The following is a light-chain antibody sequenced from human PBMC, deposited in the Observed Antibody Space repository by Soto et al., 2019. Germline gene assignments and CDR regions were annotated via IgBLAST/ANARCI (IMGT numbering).Light chain of an antibody. J-gene: IGKJ5*01. Sequence: EIPMTQSPSTLSGSVGDRVTITCRASQTVSSWLAWYQQKPGKAPKLLIYKASTLKSGVPARFSGSGSGTDFTLTISSLQSEDFAVYYCQQYNNWPPITFGQGTLLAVK. CDR3: QQYNNWPPIT. CDR2: KAS. CDR1: QTVSSW. V-gene: IGKV1-5*03.